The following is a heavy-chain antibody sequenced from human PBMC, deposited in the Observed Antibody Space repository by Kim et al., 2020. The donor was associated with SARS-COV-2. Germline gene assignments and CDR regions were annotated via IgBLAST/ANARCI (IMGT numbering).Heavy chain of an antibody. D-gene: IGHD3-10*01. J-gene: IGHJ4*01. CDR2: IKIKADGETI. Sequence: GGSLRLSCAASGFTFSNAWMSWVRQAPGKGLEWVGRIKIKADGETIVYAAPVRVRITISRDDSKNTLYLQMNRLKTEDTGECYCNTDSHMARGWWSSDY. CDR3: NTDSHMARGWWSSDY. V-gene: IGHV3-15*01. CDR1: GFTFSNAW.